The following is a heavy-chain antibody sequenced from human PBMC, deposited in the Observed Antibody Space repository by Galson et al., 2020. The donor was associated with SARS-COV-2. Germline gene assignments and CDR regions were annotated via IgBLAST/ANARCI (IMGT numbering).Heavy chain of an antibody. Sequence: GGSLRLSCAASGFTFNSYAMSWVRQAPGKGQEWVSGISGTGWNTYYADSVRGRFTVFRDNSKNTLYLQINTLRDDDTALYHCAKDRTTVAAYDAFDLWGPGTMVTVSS. J-gene: IGHJ3*01. D-gene: IGHD1-7*01. CDR3: AKDRTTVAAYDAFDL. V-gene: IGHV3-23*01. CDR1: GFTFNSYA. CDR2: ISGTGWNT.